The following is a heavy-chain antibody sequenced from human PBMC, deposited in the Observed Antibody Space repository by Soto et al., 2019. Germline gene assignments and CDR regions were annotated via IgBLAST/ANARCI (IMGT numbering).Heavy chain of an antibody. CDR2: ISPNGQGI. Sequence: EVKLLESGGGLVQPGGSLRLSCGVSGFTVTSNGVSWVRQAPGKGLEWVSAISPNGQGIWYADSVKGRFTISRDISRNTVFLQMSSLRPEDTALYYCAKQLAEEYRLDDCFASWGPGTMVTVSS. D-gene: IGHD2-21*01. V-gene: IGHV3-23*01. CDR1: GFTVTSNG. J-gene: IGHJ3*01. CDR3: AKQLAEEYRLDDCFAS.